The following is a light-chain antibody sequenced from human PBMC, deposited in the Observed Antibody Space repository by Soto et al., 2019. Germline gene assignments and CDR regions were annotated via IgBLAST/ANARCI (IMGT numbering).Light chain of an antibody. CDR3: CSYVDTSAFVR. J-gene: IGLJ3*02. Sequence: QAVVTQPASISGSPGQSITISCTGTGSAVGTYNLVSWYQQHPGKAPNLIIYEGNKRPSGVSRRFSGSKSANTASLTISGLQAEDEAEYYCCSYVDTSAFVRFGGGTKLTVL. V-gene: IGLV2-23*03. CDR1: GSAVGTYNL. CDR2: EGN.